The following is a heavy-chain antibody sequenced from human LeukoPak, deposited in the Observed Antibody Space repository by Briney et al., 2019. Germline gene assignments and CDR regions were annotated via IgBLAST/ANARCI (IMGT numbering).Heavy chain of an antibody. CDR3: ARGTIVLMVYAPMAHFDY. J-gene: IGHJ4*02. CDR2: INHSGST. D-gene: IGHD2-8*01. CDR1: GGSFSGYY. V-gene: IGHV4-34*01. Sequence: SETLSLTCAVYGGSFSGYYWSWICQPPGKGLEWIGEINHSGSTNHNPSLKSRVTISVDTSKNQFSLKLSSVTAADTAVYYCARGTIVLMVYAPMAHFDYWGQGTLVTVSS.